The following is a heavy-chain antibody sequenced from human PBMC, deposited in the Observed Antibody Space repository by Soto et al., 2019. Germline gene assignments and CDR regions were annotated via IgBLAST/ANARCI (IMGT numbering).Heavy chain of an antibody. CDR3: AREGGYCTSTTCYDYGMDV. D-gene: IGHD2-2*01. CDR1: GFLFSSYN. CDR2: TTTSGSYI. Sequence: EVQLVESGGGLVKPGGSLRLYCAASGFLFSSYNMNWVRQAPGKGLEWVSSTTTSGSYIYYADSVKGRFTISRDNAKNSLYLQMNSLRAEYTAVYYCAREGGYCTSTTCYDYGMDVWGQGTTVTVSS. V-gene: IGHV3-21*01. J-gene: IGHJ6*02.